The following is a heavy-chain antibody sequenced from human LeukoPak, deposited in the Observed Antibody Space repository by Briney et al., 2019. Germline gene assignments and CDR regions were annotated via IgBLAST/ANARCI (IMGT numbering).Heavy chain of an antibody. CDR3: ARDGGYYDSSGIPY. D-gene: IGHD3-22*01. J-gene: IGHJ4*02. CDR1: GGTFSSYA. CDR2: IIPIFGTA. Sequence: SVKVSCKASGGTFSSYAISWVRQAPGQGLEWMGGIIPIFGTANYAQKFQGRVTITADESTSTAYMKLSSLRSEDTAVYYCARDGGYYDSSGIPYWGQGTLITVSS. V-gene: IGHV1-69*13.